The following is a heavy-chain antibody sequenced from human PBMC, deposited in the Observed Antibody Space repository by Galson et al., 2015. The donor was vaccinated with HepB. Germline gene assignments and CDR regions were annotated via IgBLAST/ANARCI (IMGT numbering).Heavy chain of an antibody. CDR2: IIPILGIA. CDR3: ARGVEDSSGYLMVDGYFDL. J-gene: IGHJ2*01. V-gene: IGHV1-69*10. D-gene: IGHD6-19*01. Sequence: SVKVSCKASGGTFSSYAISWVRQAPGQGLEWMGGIIPILGIANYAQKFQGRVTITADKSTSTAYMELSSLRSEDTAVYYCARGVEDSSGYLMVDGYFDLWGRGTLVTVSS. CDR1: GGTFSSYA.